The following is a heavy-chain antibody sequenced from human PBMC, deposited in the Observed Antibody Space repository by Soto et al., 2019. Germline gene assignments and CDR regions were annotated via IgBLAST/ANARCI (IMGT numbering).Heavy chain of an antibody. CDR1: GYSFTSSW. CDR2: IYPGDSDT. V-gene: IGHV5-51*01. Sequence: GESLKISCKGSGYSFTSSWIGWVRQMPGKGLEWMGIIYPGDSDTRYSPSFQGQVTISADKSISTAYLQWSSLKASDTAMYYCARSPGSRSSRIVNWFDPWGQGTLVTVSS. CDR3: ARSPGSRSSRIVNWFDP. J-gene: IGHJ5*02. D-gene: IGHD6-6*01.